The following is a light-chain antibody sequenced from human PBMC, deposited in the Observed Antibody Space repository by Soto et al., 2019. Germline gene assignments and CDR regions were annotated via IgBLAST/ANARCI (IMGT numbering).Light chain of an antibody. Sequence: DIQMTQSPSTLSASVGDRVTIACRASQSISNLLAWYHQRPGKAPQLLIYDASTLLRGVPSRFSGSGFGTEFTLTISSLQPDDFATYYCQQFNRYSSWTFGQGTKVDIK. J-gene: IGKJ1*01. V-gene: IGKV1-5*01. CDR2: DAS. CDR3: QQFNRYSSWT. CDR1: QSISNL.